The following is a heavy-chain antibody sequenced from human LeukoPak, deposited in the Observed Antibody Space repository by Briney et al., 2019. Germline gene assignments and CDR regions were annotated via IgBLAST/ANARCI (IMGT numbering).Heavy chain of an antibody. J-gene: IGHJ3*02. CDR2: IYTSGST. CDR1: GGSISSGSYY. V-gene: IGHV4-61*02. D-gene: IGHD5-12*01. Sequence: PSQTLSLTCTVSGGSISSGSYYWSWIRQPGGKGLEWIGRIYTSGSTNYNPTLKSRVTISVDTSKNQFSLKLSSVTAADTAVYYCARDGSGYDPDAFDIWGQGTTVTVSS. CDR3: ARDGSGYDPDAFDI.